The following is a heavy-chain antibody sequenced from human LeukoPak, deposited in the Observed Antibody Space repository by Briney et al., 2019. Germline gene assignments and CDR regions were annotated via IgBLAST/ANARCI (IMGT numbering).Heavy chain of an antibody. CDR3: ARVLYSGSSSAFDF. CDR2: IYYSGIT. V-gene: IGHV4-39*07. Sequence: PSETLSLTCTVSGGSISSSNYYWGWIRQPPGKGLDYIGSIYYSGITYYNPSLKSRVTISVDTSKNQFSLKLTSVTAADTAVYYCARVLYSGSSSAFDFWGQGTLVTVSS. D-gene: IGHD1-26*01. J-gene: IGHJ4*02. CDR1: GGSISSSNYY.